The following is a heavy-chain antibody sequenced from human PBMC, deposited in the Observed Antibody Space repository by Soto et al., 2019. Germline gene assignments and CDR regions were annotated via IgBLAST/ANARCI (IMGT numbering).Heavy chain of an antibody. Sequence: EVQLVESGGGLVQPGGSLTLSCAASEFAFSSYWMTWVRQAPGKGLEWVANIRKDGSQRSYLDSVRGRFTISRDNSKNSLYLQMNSLRAEDTALYFCARDVCPGSSGLYFDAVDIWGQGTMVTVSS. J-gene: IGHJ3*02. D-gene: IGHD6-25*01. CDR2: IRKDGSQR. V-gene: IGHV3-7*05. CDR3: ARDVCPGSSGLYFDAVDI. CDR1: EFAFSSYW.